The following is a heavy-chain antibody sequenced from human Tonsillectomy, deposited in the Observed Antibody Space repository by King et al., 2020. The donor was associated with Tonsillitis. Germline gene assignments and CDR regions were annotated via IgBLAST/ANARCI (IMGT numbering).Heavy chain of an antibody. Sequence: VQLVESGGGLVKPVGCLRLSCAASGVSFSNAWMSLGRQSQGKGLEWVGRIKSKTDGGTADYAAPVLGRFTISRDDSKNTLDLQMSSLKTEDTAVYYCTTDSSGLVVPAADWGQGTLVTVSS. CDR1: GVSFSNAW. D-gene: IGHD2-2*01. V-gene: IGHV3-15*01. CDR2: IKSKTDGGTA. J-gene: IGHJ4*02. CDR3: TTDSSGLVVPAAD.